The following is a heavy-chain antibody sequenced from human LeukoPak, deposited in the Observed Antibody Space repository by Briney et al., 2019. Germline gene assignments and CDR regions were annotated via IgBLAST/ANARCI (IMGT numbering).Heavy chain of an antibody. CDR2: INPNSGGT. CDR1: GYTFTGYY. CDR3: ASSGYYYIFDY. D-gene: IGHD3-22*01. V-gene: IGHV1-2*02. J-gene: IGHJ4*02. Sequence: ASVKVSCKASGYTFTGYYMHWVRQAPGQGLEWMGWINPNSGGTNYALKFQGRVTMTRDTSISTAYMELSRLRSDDTAVYYCASSGYYYIFDYWGQGTLVTVSS.